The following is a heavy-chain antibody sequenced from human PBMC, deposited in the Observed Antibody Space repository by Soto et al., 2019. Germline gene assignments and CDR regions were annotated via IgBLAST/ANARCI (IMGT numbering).Heavy chain of an antibody. CDR1: GFTFSDYY. CDR3: ARSYYDFIWGSYRQKYYYYYMDV. CDR2: MSSSGSTI. Sequence: PGGSLRLSCAASGFTFSDYYMSWIRQAPGKGLEWVSYMSSSGSTIYYADSVKGRFTISRDNAKNSLYLQMNSLRAEDTAVYYCARSYYDFIWGSYRQKYYYYYMDVWGKGTTVTVSS. V-gene: IGHV3-11*01. D-gene: IGHD3-16*02. J-gene: IGHJ6*03.